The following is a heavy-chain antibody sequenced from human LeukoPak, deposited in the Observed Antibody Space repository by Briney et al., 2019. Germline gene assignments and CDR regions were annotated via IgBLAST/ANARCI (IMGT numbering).Heavy chain of an antibody. V-gene: IGHV3-30*18. CDR2: ISYDGSNK. J-gene: IGHJ4*02. Sequence: GRSLRLSCAASGFTFSSYGMHWVRQAPGKGLEWVAVISYDGSNKYYADSVKGRFTISRDNSKNTLYLQMNSLRAEDTAVYYCAKGRPHRRQISGSYLDYWGQGTLVTVSS. CDR3: AKGRPHRRQISGSYLDY. D-gene: IGHD1-26*01. CDR1: GFTFSSYG.